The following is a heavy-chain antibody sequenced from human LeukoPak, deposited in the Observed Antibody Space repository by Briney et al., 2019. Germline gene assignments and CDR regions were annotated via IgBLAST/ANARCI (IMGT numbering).Heavy chain of an antibody. J-gene: IGHJ4*02. CDR3: AVAPGDY. V-gene: IGHV1-2*02. D-gene: IGHD2-21*01. CDR1: GYTFTDYY. Sequence: ASVKVSCKASGYTFTDYYIHWVRQAPGQGLEWMGLINPNSDYTFYAQKFQGRVTLTRDTSISTVYIQVTTLTSDDTALYYCAVAPGDYWGQGTLVSVSA. CDR2: INPNSDYT.